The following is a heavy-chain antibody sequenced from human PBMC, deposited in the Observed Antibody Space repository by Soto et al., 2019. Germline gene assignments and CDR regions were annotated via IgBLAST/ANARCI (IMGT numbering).Heavy chain of an antibody. J-gene: IGHJ3*02. CDR1: GFTFSSYS. CDR3: GTQSTTVVTPYLGTTRLDGI. CDR2: ISSSSSYI. V-gene: IGHV3-21*01. Sequence: EVQLVESGGGLVKPGGSLRLSCAASGFTFSSYSMNWVRQAPGKGLEWVSSISSSSSYIYYADSVKGRFTISRDNAKNALYLQINSLGAEDTAVYYCGTQSTTVVTPYLGTTRLDGIWGQGTMVTVSS. D-gene: IGHD4-17*01.